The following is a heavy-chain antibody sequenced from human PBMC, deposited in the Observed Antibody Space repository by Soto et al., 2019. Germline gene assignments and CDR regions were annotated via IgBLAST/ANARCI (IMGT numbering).Heavy chain of an antibody. D-gene: IGHD1-26*01. Sequence: QVQLVQSGAEVKKPGSSVKVSCKASGGIFSNYAISWVRQAPGQGLEWMGGIIPVFGTANYAQKFQGRVTITADESTNTAYMEVSSLSSEDTAVYYCARGREKARHYFDYWGQGTLVTVSS. V-gene: IGHV1-69*01. J-gene: IGHJ4*02. CDR2: IIPVFGTA. CDR1: GGIFSNYA. CDR3: ARGREKARHYFDY.